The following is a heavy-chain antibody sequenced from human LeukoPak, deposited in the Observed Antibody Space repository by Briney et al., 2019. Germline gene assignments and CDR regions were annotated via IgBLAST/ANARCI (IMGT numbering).Heavy chain of an antibody. J-gene: IGHJ4*02. CDR1: GGSFSGYY. Sequence: PSETLSLTCAVYGGSFSGYYWSWIRQPPGKGLEWIGSIYHSGSTYYNPSLKSRVTISVDTSKNQFSLKLSSVTAADTAVYYCARPALVADYFDYWGQGTLVTVSS. D-gene: IGHD2-15*01. V-gene: IGHV4-34*01. CDR3: ARPALVADYFDY. CDR2: IYHSGST.